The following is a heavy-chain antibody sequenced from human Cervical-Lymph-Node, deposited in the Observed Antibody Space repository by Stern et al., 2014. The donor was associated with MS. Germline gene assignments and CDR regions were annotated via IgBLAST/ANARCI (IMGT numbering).Heavy chain of an antibody. D-gene: IGHD6-19*01. V-gene: IGHV1-8*01. J-gene: IGHJ6*02. CDR2: MNPNSGDT. Sequence: VQLVESGAEVKKPGASVKVSCKASGYTFTSYDIHWVRQATGQGLEWMGWMNPNSGDTGFAQKFQGRVTMTRNTSISTAYMELSSLRSEDTAVYYCASSTSSAHYYYYGMDVWGQGPRSPSP. CDR3: ASSTSSAHYYYYGMDV. CDR1: GYTFTSYD.